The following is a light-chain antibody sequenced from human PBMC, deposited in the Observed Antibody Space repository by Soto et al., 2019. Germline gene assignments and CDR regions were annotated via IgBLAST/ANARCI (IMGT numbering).Light chain of an antibody. CDR2: EAS. Sequence: DIQMTQSPSTLSASVGARVTITCRASRNITFWLAWYQQKPGKAPKVLIYEASNLESGVPSRFSGSGSGTEFTLTISSLQPDDFATYYCQEYSRDFGGGTRVEIK. CDR3: QEYSRD. J-gene: IGKJ4*01. CDR1: RNITFW. V-gene: IGKV1-5*01.